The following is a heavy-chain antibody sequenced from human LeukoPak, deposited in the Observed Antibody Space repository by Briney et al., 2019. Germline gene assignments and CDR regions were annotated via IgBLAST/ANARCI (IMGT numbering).Heavy chain of an antibody. V-gene: IGHV4-39*07. J-gene: IGHJ4*02. CDR2: IYYSGST. CDR3: ARAGWLDNWNYVPYFDY. CDR1: GGSISSSSYY. Sequence: PSETLSLTCTVSGGSISSSSYYWGWIRQPPGKGLEWIGSIYYSGSTYYNPSLKSRVTISVDTSKNQFSLKLSSVTAADTAVYYCARAGWLDNWNYVPYFDYWGQGTLVTVSS. D-gene: IGHD1-7*01.